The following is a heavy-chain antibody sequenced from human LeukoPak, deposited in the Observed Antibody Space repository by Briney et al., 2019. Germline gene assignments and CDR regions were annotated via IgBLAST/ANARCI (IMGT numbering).Heavy chain of an antibody. V-gene: IGHV4-34*01. CDR1: GGSFSGYY. CDR3: ASGGYYDSSGSLDY. CDR2: INHSGST. D-gene: IGHD3-22*01. J-gene: IGHJ4*02. Sequence: SETLSLTCAVYGGSFSGYYWSWIRQPPGKGLEWIGEINHSGSTNYNPSLKSRVTISVDTSKNQFSLKLSSVTAADTAVYYCASGGYYDSSGSLDYWGQGTLVTVSP.